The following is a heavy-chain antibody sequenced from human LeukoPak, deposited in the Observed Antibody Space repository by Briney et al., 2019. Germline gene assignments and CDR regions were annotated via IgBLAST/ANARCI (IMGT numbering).Heavy chain of an antibody. V-gene: IGHV3-7*01. D-gene: IGHD5-24*01. CDR3: ARVGDGYNTAYFDY. CDR2: IKQDGSEK. J-gene: IGHJ4*02. CDR1: GFTFSSYW. Sequence: WGSPRLSCAASGFTFSSYWMNWGRQAPGKGLEWVANIKQDGSEKYYVDSVKGRFTISRDNAKNSLYLQMNSLRAEDTAVYYCARVGDGYNTAYFDYWGQGTLVTVSS.